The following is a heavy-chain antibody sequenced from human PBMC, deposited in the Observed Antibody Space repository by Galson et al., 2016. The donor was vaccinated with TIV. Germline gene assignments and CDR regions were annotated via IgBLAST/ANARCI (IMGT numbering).Heavy chain of an antibody. J-gene: IGHJ4*02. V-gene: IGHV1-46*01. CDR2: IDPLGGGT. D-gene: IGHD2-15*01. CDR1: GYTLSRYY. CDR3: ATFSGARGPFDY. Sequence: SVKVSCKASGYTLSRYYMHWVRQAPGQGLEWVGVIDPLGGGTTYAPQFQGRVTMTRDTSTSTVYMELTSLKSDDTAVLYCATFSGARGPFDYWGQGTLVAVSS.